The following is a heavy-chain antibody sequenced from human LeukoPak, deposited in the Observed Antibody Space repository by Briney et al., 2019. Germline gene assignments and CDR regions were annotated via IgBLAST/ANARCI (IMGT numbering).Heavy chain of an antibody. D-gene: IGHD6-13*01. J-gene: IGHJ4*02. V-gene: IGHV3-30*03. Sequence: GGSLRLSCAASGLTFSSYGMSWVRQAPGKGLEWVAVLSYDGSDKYYADSVKGRFTISRDNSRNTLYLQMNSLRAEDTAVYYCVRGAYSSSWLNFDYWGQGTLVTVSS. CDR1: GLTFSSYG. CDR3: VRGAYSSSWLNFDY. CDR2: LSYDGSDK.